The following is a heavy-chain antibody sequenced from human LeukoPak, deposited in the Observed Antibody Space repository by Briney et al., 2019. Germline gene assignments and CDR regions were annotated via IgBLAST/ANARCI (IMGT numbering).Heavy chain of an antibody. V-gene: IGHV5-51*01. CDR2: IYPGDSDT. CDR1: GYSFTSYW. Sequence: RGESLKISCKGSGYSFTSYWIGWVRQMPGKGLEWMGIIYPGDSDTRYSPSFQGPVTISADKSISTAYLQWSSLKASDTAMYYCARGSVLMVYATNWFDPWGQGTLVTVSS. D-gene: IGHD2-8*01. CDR3: ARGSVLMVYATNWFDP. J-gene: IGHJ5*02.